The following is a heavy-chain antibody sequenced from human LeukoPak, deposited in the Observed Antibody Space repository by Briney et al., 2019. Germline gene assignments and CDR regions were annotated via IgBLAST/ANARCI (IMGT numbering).Heavy chain of an antibody. Sequence: SETLSLTCTVSGGSISSYYWSWIRQPPGMGLEWIGYIYYSGSTNYNPSLKSRVTISVDTSKNQFSLKLSSVTAADTAVYYCARDTEVAWYYFDYWGQGTLVTVSS. D-gene: IGHD4-23*01. CDR1: GGSISSYY. V-gene: IGHV4-59*13. J-gene: IGHJ4*02. CDR2: IYYSGST. CDR3: ARDTEVAWYYFDY.